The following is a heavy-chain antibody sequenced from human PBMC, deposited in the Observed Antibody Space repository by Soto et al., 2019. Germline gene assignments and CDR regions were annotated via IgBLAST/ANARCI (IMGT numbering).Heavy chain of an antibody. CDR2: INPSGGST. J-gene: IGHJ3*02. D-gene: IGHD6-6*01. V-gene: IGHV1-46*03. Sequence: ASVKVSCKASGYTFTSYYIHWVRQAPGQGLEWMGIINPSGGSTSYAQKFQGRVTMTRDTSTSTVYMELSSLRSEDTAVYYCAMVSPTFKYSSHQLDIWGQGTMVTVSS. CDR1: GYTFTSYY. CDR3: AMVSPTFKYSSHQLDI.